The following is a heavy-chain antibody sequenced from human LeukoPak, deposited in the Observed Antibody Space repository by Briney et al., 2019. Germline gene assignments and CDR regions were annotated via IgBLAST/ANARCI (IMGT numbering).Heavy chain of an antibody. J-gene: IGHJ4*02. CDR3: ARDYGGSSPFDY. Sequence: GGSLRLSCAASGFTFRSYEMHWVRQAPGKGLEWVAYISSSDSTIYYADSVRGRFTISRDNAKNSLYLQMNSLRAEGTAVYYCARDYGGSSPFDYWGQGTLVTVSS. CDR1: GFTFRSYE. V-gene: IGHV3-48*03. CDR2: ISSSDSTI. D-gene: IGHD4-23*01.